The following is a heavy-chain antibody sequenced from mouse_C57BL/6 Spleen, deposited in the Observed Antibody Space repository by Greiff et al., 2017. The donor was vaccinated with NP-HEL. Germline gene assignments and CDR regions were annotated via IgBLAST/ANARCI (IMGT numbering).Heavy chain of an antibody. CDR3: TREAQATSYFDY. Sequence: EVQRVESGEGLVKPGGSLKLSCAASGFTFSSYAMSWVRQTPEKRLEWVAYISSGGDYIYYADTVKGRFTISRDNARNTLYLQMSSLKSEDTAMYYCTREAQATSYFDYWGQGTTLTVSS. CDR1: GFTFSSYA. V-gene: IGHV5-9-1*02. CDR2: ISSGGDYI. J-gene: IGHJ2*01. D-gene: IGHD3-2*02.